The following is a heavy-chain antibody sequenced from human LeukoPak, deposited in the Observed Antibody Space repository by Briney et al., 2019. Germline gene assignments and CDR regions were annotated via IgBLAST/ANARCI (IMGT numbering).Heavy chain of an antibody. V-gene: IGHV4-59*01. Sequence: SETLSLTXTVSGGSICSYYWSWIRQAPGKGLEWLGYIYYSGNTNYNPSLKSRVTISVDTSKNQFSLKLSSVTAADTAVYYCARGAGYYYMDVWGKGTTVTVSS. J-gene: IGHJ6*03. CDR2: IYYSGNT. CDR1: GGSICSYY. CDR3: ARGAGYYYMDV.